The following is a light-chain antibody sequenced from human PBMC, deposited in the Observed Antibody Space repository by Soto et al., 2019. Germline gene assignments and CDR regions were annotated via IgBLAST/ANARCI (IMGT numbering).Light chain of an antibody. V-gene: IGKV1-9*01. CDR1: QGISSS. J-gene: IGKJ2*01. CDR3: QQLNSYPYT. Sequence: DIQLTQSPSFLSASVGDRVTITCRASQGISSSLAWYQQKAGKAPKLLIYAASTLQSGVPSRCSGSGSGTEFTLTISSLQPEDFATYYCQQLNSYPYTFGQGTKLEIK. CDR2: AAS.